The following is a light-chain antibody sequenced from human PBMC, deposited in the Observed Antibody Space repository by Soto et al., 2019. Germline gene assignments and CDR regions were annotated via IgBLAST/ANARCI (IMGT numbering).Light chain of an antibody. J-gene: IGKJ1*01. CDR3: HQYDNWPPCT. CDR1: QSVSSN. V-gene: IGKV3-15*01. Sequence: EIVMTQSPATLSLSPGERATLSCRASQSVSSNLAWYQQKPGQAPRLLLYGASTRATGSPVRFSGSGSGTEFSLTISSLQSEDFAVYYCHQYDNWPPCTFGQGTKVEIK. CDR2: GAS.